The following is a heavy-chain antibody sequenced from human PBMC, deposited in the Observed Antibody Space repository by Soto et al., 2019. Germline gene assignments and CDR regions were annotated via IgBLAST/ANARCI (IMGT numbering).Heavy chain of an antibody. CDR2: IYYTWTP. D-gene: IGHD1-1*01. V-gene: IGHV4-39*01. CDR3: EAGCENDASGYPGIDY. J-gene: IGHJ4*02. CDR1: GVSISGSSYY. Sequence: SETLSLTCSVSGVSISGSSYYWGWIRQPPGKGLEWIASIYYTWTPYYPPSLKSRVTISVDTSKSQFALKLSSVTAADTAVYLCEAGCENDASGYPGIDYWGQGTLVPVSS.